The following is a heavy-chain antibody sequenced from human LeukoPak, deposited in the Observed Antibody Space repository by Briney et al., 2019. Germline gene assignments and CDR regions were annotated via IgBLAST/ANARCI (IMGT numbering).Heavy chain of an antibody. Sequence: GASVKVSCKASGYTFSGYYIHWVRQAPGQGLEWMAWINPNSRGTHSAQKFQGRVTMTSDTSISTAYMELSSLTSDDTAVYYCARDLDGNYCFDFWGQGTLVTVFS. D-gene: IGHD5-24*01. CDR3: ARDLDGNYCFDF. CDR2: INPNSRGT. V-gene: IGHV1-2*02. CDR1: GYTFSGYY. J-gene: IGHJ4*02.